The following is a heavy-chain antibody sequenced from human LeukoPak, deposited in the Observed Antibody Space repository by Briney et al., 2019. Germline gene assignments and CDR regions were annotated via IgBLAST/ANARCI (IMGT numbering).Heavy chain of an antibody. V-gene: IGHV3-30*02. Sequence: PGGSLRLSCAASGFTFSSYVMHWVRQAPGKGLEWVAFIRYDGSNKYYADSVKGRFTISRDNSKNTLYLQMNSLRAEDTAVYYCAKDARPINWNDWFDPWGQGTLVTVSS. CDR2: IRYDGSNK. CDR3: AKDARPINWNDWFDP. J-gene: IGHJ5*02. CDR1: GFTFSSYV. D-gene: IGHD1-20*01.